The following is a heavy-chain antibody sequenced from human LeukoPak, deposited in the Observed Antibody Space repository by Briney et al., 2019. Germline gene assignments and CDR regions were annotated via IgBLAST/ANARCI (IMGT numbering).Heavy chain of an antibody. D-gene: IGHD4-17*01. Sequence: ASVKVSCKASGGTFSSYAISWVRQAPGQGLEWMGGIIPIFGTANYAQKFQGRVTITADKSTSTAYMELSSLRSEDTAVYYCARDRLQYGDSVDYWGQGTLVTVSS. CDR2: IIPIFGTA. CDR1: GGTFSSYA. CDR3: ARDRLQYGDSVDY. J-gene: IGHJ4*02. V-gene: IGHV1-69*06.